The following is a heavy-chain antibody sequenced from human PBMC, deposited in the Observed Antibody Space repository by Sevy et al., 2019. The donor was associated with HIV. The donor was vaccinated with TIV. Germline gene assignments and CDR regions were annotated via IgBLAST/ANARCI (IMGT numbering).Heavy chain of an antibody. V-gene: IGHV1-24*01. J-gene: IGHJ4*02. D-gene: IGHD3-22*01. CDR3: VITKDYYDSRGYPFDY. CDR2: FDPEDGET. Sequence: ASVKVSCKVFGYTLSELSMHWVRQTPGKGLEWMGSFDPEDGETSYAQKFQGRVAMTEDTSTDTAYMELRSLRSEDTGVFYCVITKDYYDSRGYPFDYWGQGTLVTVSS. CDR1: GYTLSELS.